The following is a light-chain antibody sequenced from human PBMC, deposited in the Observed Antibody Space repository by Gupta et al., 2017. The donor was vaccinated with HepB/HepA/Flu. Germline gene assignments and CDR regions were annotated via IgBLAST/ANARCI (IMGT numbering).Light chain of an antibody. J-gene: IGLJ2*01. CDR3: SAWDASLSGLV. CDR1: SSNIGRKT. Sequence: QSLLVQPPSASVTPRQRVTISCSGSSSNIGRKTVSWYQQLPGSAPNLVIHDNDQRPSGVVDRFSGSKSGTSASPVINGLQSEEEYDYYCSAWDASLSGLVFGGGTKLTVL. V-gene: IGLV1-44*01. CDR2: DND.